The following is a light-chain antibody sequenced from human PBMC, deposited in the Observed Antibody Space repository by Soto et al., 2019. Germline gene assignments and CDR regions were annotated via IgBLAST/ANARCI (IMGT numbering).Light chain of an antibody. CDR3: QQYSMWPIT. CDR1: QSVNSN. V-gene: IGKV3-15*01. J-gene: IGKJ5*01. Sequence: EMVMTQSPAILSVSPGESATLSCRASQSVNSNYLAWYQQHPGQPPRLLIYGISTRATGIPARFSGSGSGTEFSLTISSLQSEDFAVYYCQQYSMWPITFGQGTRLEIK. CDR2: GIS.